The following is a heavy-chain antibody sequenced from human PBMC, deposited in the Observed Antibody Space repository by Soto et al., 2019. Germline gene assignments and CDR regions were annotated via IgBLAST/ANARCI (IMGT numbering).Heavy chain of an antibody. V-gene: IGHV4-34*01. CDR3: ATRITVFGLLIPPFDP. D-gene: IGHD3-3*01. CDR1: GGSVNGYY. J-gene: IGHJ5*02. CDR2: INHTGGT. Sequence: SETLSLTCAVYGGSVNGYYWNWIRQPPGKGLEWIGEINHTGGTHYNPSLKSRVTMSVDTSKNQFSLRLSSVTAADTAMYYCATRITVFGLLIPPFDPWGQGTQVTVSS.